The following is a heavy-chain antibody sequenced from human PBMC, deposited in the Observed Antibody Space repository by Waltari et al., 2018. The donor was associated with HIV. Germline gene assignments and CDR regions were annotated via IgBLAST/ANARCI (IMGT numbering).Heavy chain of an antibody. CDR2: IRSKANSYAT. D-gene: IGHD1-26*01. V-gene: IGHV3-73*01. CDR1: GFTFSGSP. CDR3: TSPSYAY. J-gene: IGHJ4*02. Sequence: EVQLVESGGGLVQPGGSLNLSCAASGFTFSGSPMHWVRQASGKGLEWVGRIRSKANSYATGYAASVKGRFTISRDDSKNTAYLQMNSLKTEDTAVYYCTSPSYAYWGQGTLVTVSS.